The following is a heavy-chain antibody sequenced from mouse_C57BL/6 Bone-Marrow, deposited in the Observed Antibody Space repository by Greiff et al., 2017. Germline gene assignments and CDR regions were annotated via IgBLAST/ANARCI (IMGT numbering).Heavy chain of an antibody. J-gene: IGHJ3*01. CDR1: GFTFSSYA. Sequence: EVQLVESGEGLVKPGGSLKLSCAASGFTFSSYAMSWVRQTPEKRLEWVAYISSGGDYIYYADTVKGRFTFPRDNARNTLYLQMSSLNSEDTARYYCTRDNYGSSPFAYWGQGTLVTVSA. CDR3: TRDNYGSSPFAY. D-gene: IGHD1-1*01. V-gene: IGHV5-9-1*02. CDR2: ISSGGDYI.